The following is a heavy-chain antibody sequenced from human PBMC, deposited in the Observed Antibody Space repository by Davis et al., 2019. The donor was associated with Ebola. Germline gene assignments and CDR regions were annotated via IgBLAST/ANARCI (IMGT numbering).Heavy chain of an antibody. CDR3: ARGPPPYSSSYYYYYGMDV. CDR1: GFTFSSYW. D-gene: IGHD4-11*01. J-gene: IGHJ6*02. CDR2: INSDGSST. V-gene: IGHV3-74*01. Sequence: HTGGSLRLSCAASGFTFSSYWMHWVRQAPGKGLVWVSRINSDGSSTYYADSVKGRFTISRDNSKNTLYLQMNSLRAEDTAVYYCARGPPPYSSSYYYYYGMDVWGQGTTVTVSS.